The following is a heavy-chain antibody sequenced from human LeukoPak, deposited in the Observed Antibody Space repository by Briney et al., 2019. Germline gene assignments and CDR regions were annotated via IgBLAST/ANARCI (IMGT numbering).Heavy chain of an antibody. Sequence: GGSLRLSCAASGFTFSSYSMNWVRQAPGKGLEWVSSISSSSSYIYYADSVKGRFTISRDNAKNSLYLQMNSLRAEDTAVYYCARVDTAMVGAFDIWGQGKMVTVSS. J-gene: IGHJ3*02. D-gene: IGHD5-18*01. CDR2: ISSSSSYI. CDR3: ARVDTAMVGAFDI. V-gene: IGHV3-21*01. CDR1: GFTFSSYS.